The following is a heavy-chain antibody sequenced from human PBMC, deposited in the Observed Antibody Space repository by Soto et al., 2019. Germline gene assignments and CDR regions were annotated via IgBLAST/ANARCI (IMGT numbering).Heavy chain of an antibody. CDR2: IFGDGYT. CDR1: GFSVSDYY. CDR3: AREIPQPWAS. V-gene: IGHV3-53*04. J-gene: IGHJ5*02. D-gene: IGHD2-2*01. Sequence: GGSLRLSCAASGFSVSDYYMSWVRQAPGKGLEWLSIIFGDGYTYYADSVKGRFTVSLHDTENTMFLQMDSLRPDDTGVYYCAREIPQPWASWGQGTLVTVSS.